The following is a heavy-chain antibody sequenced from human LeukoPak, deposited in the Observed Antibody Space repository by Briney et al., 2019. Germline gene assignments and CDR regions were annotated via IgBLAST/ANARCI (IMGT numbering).Heavy chain of an antibody. CDR1: GYTFTGYY. J-gene: IGHJ4*02. CDR2: INPNSGGT. V-gene: IGHV1-2*02. D-gene: IGHD6-13*01. Sequence: ASVKVSCKASGYTFTGYYLNWVRQAPGQGLEWMGRINPNSGGTNSGQKFQGRVTMTRDTSISTAYLGLSSLTFVDTAVYYCARVDAASLAVHYWGQGTLVTVSS. CDR3: ARVDAASLAVHY.